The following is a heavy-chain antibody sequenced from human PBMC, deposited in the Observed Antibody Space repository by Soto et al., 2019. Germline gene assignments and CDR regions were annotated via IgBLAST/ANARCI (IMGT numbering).Heavy chain of an antibody. D-gene: IGHD3-22*01. CDR3: ARYLTYYYDSSGYITE. CDR1: GGTFSSYA. CDR2: IIPIFGTA. J-gene: IGHJ4*02. Sequence: GASVKVSCKASGGTFSSYAISWVRQAPGQGLEWMGGIIPIFGTANYAQKFQGRVTITADESTSTAYMELSSLRSEDTAVYYCARYLTYYYDSSGYITEWGQGTLVTVSS. V-gene: IGHV1-69*13.